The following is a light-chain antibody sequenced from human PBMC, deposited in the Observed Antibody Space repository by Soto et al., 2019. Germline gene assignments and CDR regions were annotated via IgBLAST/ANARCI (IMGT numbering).Light chain of an antibody. CDR1: SSDVGAYNY. CDR3: SSYTTGSTYV. Sequence: QSALTQPASVSGSPGQSITISCTGTSSDVGAYNYVSWYQQHPGKAPKLMIYEVSNRPSGVSNRFSGSKSGNTASLTISGLQAKDEADYYCSSYTTGSTYVFGTGTKLTVL. J-gene: IGLJ1*01. V-gene: IGLV2-14*01. CDR2: EVS.